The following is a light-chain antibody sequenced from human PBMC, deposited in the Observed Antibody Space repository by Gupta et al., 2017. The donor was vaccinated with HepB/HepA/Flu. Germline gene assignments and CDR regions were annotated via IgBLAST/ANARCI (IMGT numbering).Light chain of an antibody. CDR3: QQDGSSPCN. V-gene: IGKV3-20*01. Sequence: DIVLTQSPGTLSFSPGERATLSCRASQPINSNYLAWYQQKSGQAPRLLIYGASDRATGIPYRFSGSGSGTDFTLTISGLEPEDFAVYYCQQDGSSPCNFGQGTKVEIK. J-gene: IGKJ2*02. CDR1: QPINSNY. CDR2: GAS.